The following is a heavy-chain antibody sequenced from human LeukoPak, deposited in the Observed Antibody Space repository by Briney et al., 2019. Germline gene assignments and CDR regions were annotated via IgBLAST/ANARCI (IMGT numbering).Heavy chain of an antibody. CDR3: ASGGEYSYYYYYMDV. D-gene: IGHD2/OR15-2a*01. CDR1: GGTFSSYA. Sequence: ASVKVSCKASGGTFSSYAISWVRQAPGQGLEWMGGIIPIFGTANYAQKFQGRVTITADESTSTAYMELSSPRSEDTAVYCCASGGEYSYYYYYMDVWGKGTTVTISS. CDR2: IIPIFGTA. J-gene: IGHJ6*03. V-gene: IGHV1-69*13.